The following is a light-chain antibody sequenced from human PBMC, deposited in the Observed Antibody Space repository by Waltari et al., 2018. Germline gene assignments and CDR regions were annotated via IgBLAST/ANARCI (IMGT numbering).Light chain of an antibody. CDR3: QSTDSSSTYTV. CDR1: TLRKLY. V-gene: IGLV3-25*03. CDR2: KDT. J-gene: IGLJ3*02. Sequence: SYDLTQPPSLSVSPGQTATIDCSGETLRKLYAYWYQQKPGQAPLLVISKDTERPSGIPERFSGSSSGTTVTLTISGVRAEDEGDYYCQSTDSSSTYTVFGGGTKLTVL.